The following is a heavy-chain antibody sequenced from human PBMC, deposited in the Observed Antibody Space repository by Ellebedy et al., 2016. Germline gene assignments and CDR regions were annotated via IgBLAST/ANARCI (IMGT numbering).Heavy chain of an antibody. CDR1: GGSITSGDYF. J-gene: IGHJ4*02. D-gene: IGHD1-26*01. V-gene: IGHV4-39*07. Sequence: SETLSLTCTVSGGSITSGDYFWAWIRQPPGKGLEWIGNIYYSGSTYYNPSLKSRVTISVDTSKNQFSLQLNSVTPEDTAVYYCVRDVGSYYNYWGPGTLVTVSS. CDR3: VRDVGSYYNY. CDR2: IYYSGST.